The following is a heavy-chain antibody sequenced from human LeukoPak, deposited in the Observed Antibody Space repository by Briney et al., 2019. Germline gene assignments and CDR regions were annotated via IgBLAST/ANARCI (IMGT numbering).Heavy chain of an antibody. CDR1: GFTFSSYW. CDR3: VRTSNYGFDY. J-gene: IGHJ4*02. Sequence: PGGSLRLSCAASGFTFSSYWMHWVRQAPGKGLVWVSRIHSDGSRTDYADSLKGRFTISRDNAKNTLYLQMNSLRAEDTAVYYCVRTSNYGFDYWGQGTLVTVSS. D-gene: IGHD3-16*01. CDR2: IHSDGSRT. V-gene: IGHV3-74*01.